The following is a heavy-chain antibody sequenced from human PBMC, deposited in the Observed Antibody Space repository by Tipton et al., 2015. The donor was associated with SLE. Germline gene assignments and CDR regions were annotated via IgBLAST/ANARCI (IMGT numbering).Heavy chain of an antibody. V-gene: IGHV3-48*03. CDR2: ISSSGSTI. CDR3: ARDGYYYGSGSPFDY. D-gene: IGHD3-10*01. CDR1: GFTFSSYE. Sequence: GSLRLSCAASGFTFSSYEMNWVRQAPGKGLEWVSYISSSGSTIYYADSVKGRFTISRDNAKNSLYLQMNSLRAEDTAVYYCARDGYYYGSGSPFDYWGQGTLVTVSS. J-gene: IGHJ4*02.